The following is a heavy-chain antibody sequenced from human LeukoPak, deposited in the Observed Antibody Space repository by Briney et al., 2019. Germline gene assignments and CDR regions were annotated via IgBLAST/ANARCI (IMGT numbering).Heavy chain of an antibody. CDR2: INHSGST. J-gene: IGHJ3*02. CDR1: GGSFSGYY. CDR3: ASTPYDYVWGSYRKRGAFDI. D-gene: IGHD3-16*02. Sequence: SETLSLTCAVYGGSFSGYYWSWIRQPPGKGLEWIGEINHSGSTNYNPSLKSRVTISVDTSKNQFSLKLSSVTAADTAVYYCASTPYDYVWGSYRKRGAFDIWGQGTMVTVSS. V-gene: IGHV4-34*01.